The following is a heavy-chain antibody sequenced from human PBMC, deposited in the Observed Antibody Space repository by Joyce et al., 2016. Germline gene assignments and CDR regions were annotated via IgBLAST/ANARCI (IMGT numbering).Heavy chain of an antibody. D-gene: IGHD3-16*02. Sequence: EVQLLESGGGLVQPGGSLRLSCAASGFTFSSYAMSWVRQAPGKGLEWVSAISGSGTSTYDADSVKGRFTISRDNSKNTLYLQMNSLRAEDTAVYYCAKALSPYYDYIWGSYLDAFDIWGQGTMVTVSS. CDR1: GFTFSSYA. CDR3: AKALSPYYDYIWGSYLDAFDI. CDR2: ISGSGTST. V-gene: IGHV3-23*01. J-gene: IGHJ3*02.